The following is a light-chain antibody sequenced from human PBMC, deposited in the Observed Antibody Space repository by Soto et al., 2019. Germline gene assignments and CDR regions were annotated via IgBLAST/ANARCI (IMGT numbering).Light chain of an antibody. CDR1: SSDVGSYNL. Sequence: QSALTQPASVSGSPGQSITISCTGTSSDVGSYNLVSWYQQHPGKAPKLMIYEVSKRPSGVSNRFSGSKSGNTASLTISGLQAEDEADYYCCSYAGSSTFVVVFGGGTKLPVL. CDR2: EVS. CDR3: CSYAGSSTFVVV. J-gene: IGLJ2*01. V-gene: IGLV2-23*02.